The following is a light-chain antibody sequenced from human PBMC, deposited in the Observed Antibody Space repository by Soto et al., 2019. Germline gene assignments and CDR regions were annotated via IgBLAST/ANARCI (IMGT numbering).Light chain of an antibody. Sequence: EMVLTQSPGTLSLSPGERATLSCRASQSVSSSYLAWYQQKPGQAPRLLIYGASSRATGIPDRFSGSGSGTDFTLTISRLEPEDFAVYYCQQYGSSLVTFGQGTKVDIK. V-gene: IGKV3-20*01. CDR3: QQYGSSLVT. CDR2: GAS. J-gene: IGKJ1*01. CDR1: QSVSSSY.